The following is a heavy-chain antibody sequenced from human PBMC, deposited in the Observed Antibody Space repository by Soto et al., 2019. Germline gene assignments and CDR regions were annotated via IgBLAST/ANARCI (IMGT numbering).Heavy chain of an antibody. CDR1: GDSITSADYY. D-gene: IGHD1-1*01. V-gene: IGHV4-30-4*01. J-gene: IGHJ6*02. Sequence: PSETLSLTCTVSGDSITSADYYWSWIRQPPGKGLECFGYIYYSGNTYYNPSLKSRIIISVDTSKNQFSLKLSSVTAADTAVYYCARVSKGRPYYYGMDVWGPGTTVTVSS. CDR3: ARVSKGRPYYYGMDV. CDR2: IYYSGNT.